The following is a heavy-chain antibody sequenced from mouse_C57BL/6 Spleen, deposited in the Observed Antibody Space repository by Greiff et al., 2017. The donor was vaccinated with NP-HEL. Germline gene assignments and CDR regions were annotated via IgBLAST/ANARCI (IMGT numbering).Heavy chain of an antibody. CDR2: ISDGGSYT. CDR1: GFTFSSYA. J-gene: IGHJ4*01. CDR3: ARERATVVVRYAMDY. V-gene: IGHV5-4*01. Sequence: EVQLVESGGGLVKPGGSLKLSCAASGFTFSSYAMSWVRQTPEKRLEWVATISDGGSYTYYPDNVKGRFTISRDNAKNNLYLQMSHLKSEDTAMYYCARERATVVVRYAMDYRGQGTSVTVSS. D-gene: IGHD1-1*01.